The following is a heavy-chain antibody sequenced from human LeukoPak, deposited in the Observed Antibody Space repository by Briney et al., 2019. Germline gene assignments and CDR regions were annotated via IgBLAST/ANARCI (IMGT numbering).Heavy chain of an antibody. CDR2: IYTSGST. V-gene: IGHV4-61*02. J-gene: IGHJ5*02. D-gene: IGHD6-19*01. CDR3: ARVSGWYNWFDP. CDR1: GGSISSGSYY. Sequence: SETLSLTCTVSGGSISSGSYYWSWIRQPAGKGLEWIGRIYTSGSTNYNPSLKSRLTISVDTSTNHFSLKPTSVTATHTAVYYCARVSGWYNWFDPWCQGTLVTVSS.